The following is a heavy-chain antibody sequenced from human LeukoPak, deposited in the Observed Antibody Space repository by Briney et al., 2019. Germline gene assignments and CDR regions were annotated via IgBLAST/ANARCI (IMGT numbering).Heavy chain of an antibody. D-gene: IGHD2-2*01. J-gene: IGHJ5*02. CDR1: GGSISSGGYY. V-gene: IGHV4-31*03. Sequence: SETLSLTCTVSGGSISSGGYYWSWIRQHPGKGLEWIGYVYYSGSTYYNPSLKSRVTISVDTSKNHFSLRLTSVTAADTAVYYCARRFYCSSTSCSNWFDPWGQGTLVTVSS. CDR2: VYYSGST. CDR3: ARRFYCSSTSCSNWFDP.